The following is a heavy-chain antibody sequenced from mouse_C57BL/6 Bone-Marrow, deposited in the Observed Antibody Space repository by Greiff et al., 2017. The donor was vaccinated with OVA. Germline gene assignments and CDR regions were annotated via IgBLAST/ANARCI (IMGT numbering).Heavy chain of an antibody. D-gene: IGHD1-1*01. V-gene: IGHV2-6-1*01. CDR2: IWSDGST. CDR1: GFSFTSYG. J-gene: IGHJ1*03. CDR3: ARHRDGSSHWYFDV. Sequence: VQLQQSGPGLVAPSQCLSITCTVSGFSFTSYGVHWVRQPPGKGLEWLVVIWSDGSTTYNSALKSRLSISKDNSKSQVFLKMNSLQTDDTAMYYCARHRDGSSHWYFDVWGTGTTVTVSS.